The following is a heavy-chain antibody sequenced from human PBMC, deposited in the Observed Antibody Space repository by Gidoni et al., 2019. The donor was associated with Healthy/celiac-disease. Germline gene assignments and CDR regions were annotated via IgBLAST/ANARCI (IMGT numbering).Heavy chain of an antibody. V-gene: IGHV1-46*01. Sequence: QVPLVQSGAEVKKPGASVKVSCKASGYTFTSYYMHWVRQAPGQGLEWMGIINPSGGSTSYAQKFQGRVTMTRDTSTSTVYMELSSLRSEDTAVYYCASPSNCSGGSCYVALDYWGQGTLVTVSS. CDR2: INPSGGST. D-gene: IGHD2-15*01. CDR3: ASPSNCSGGSCYVALDY. CDR1: GYTFTSYY. J-gene: IGHJ4*02.